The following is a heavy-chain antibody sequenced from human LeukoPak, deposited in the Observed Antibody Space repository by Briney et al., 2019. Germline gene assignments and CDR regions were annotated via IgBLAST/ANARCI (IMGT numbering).Heavy chain of an antibody. CDR2: ISYDGSNK. J-gene: IGHJ4*02. CDR1: GFTFSSYG. V-gene: IGHV3-30*18. D-gene: IGHD1-26*01. CDR3: AKDVGWELLAPTRYFDY. Sequence: GGSLRLSCAASGFTFSSYGMHWVRQAPGKGLEWVAVISYDGSNKYYADSVKGRFTISRDNAKNSLYLQMNSLRAEDTALYYCAKDVGWELLAPTRYFDYWGQGTLVTVSS.